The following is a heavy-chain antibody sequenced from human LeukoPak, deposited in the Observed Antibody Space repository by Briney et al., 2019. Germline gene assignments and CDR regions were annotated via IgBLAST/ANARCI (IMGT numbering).Heavy chain of an antibody. V-gene: IGHV3-43*02. J-gene: IGHJ5*02. CDR2: ISGDGGST. D-gene: IGHD3-22*01. CDR1: GFTFDDYA. CDR3: AKDTLLGSYDSSGYSTYHWFDP. Sequence: GGSLRLSCAASGFTFDDYAMHWVRPAPGKGLEWVSLISGDGGSTYYADSLKGRFTISRDNSKKSLYLQMNSLRTEDTALYYCAKDTLLGSYDSSGYSTYHWFDPWGQGTLVTVSS.